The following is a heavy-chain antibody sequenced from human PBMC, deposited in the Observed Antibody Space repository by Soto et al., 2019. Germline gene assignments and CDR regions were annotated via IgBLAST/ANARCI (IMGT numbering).Heavy chain of an antibody. CDR1: GGSINSSNW. CDR3: ARRYCYENQGVFDV. CDR2: IYQSGST. V-gene: IGHV4-4*02. D-gene: IGHD3-22*01. J-gene: IGHJ3*01. Sequence: QVRLQGSGPGLVAPSGTLYLTCAVSGGSINSSNWWSWVRQSPGKGLEWMGEIYQSGSTKYNPSFRSRFTVSIDQSKRQFSLKLTSVPAADSAVYYCARRYCYENQGVFDVWDQGTKVTVSS.